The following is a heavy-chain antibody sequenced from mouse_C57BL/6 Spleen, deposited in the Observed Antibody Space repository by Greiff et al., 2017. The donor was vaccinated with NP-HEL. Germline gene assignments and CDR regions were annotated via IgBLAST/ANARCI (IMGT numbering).Heavy chain of an antibody. J-gene: IGHJ1*03. CDR3: AREFTTVGYFDV. CDR1: GYTFTSYW. Sequence: QVQLKQPGAELVKPGASVKLSCKASGYTFTSYWMHWVKQRPGQGLEWIGMIHPNSGSTNYNEKFKSKATLTVDKSSSTAYMQLSSLTSEDSAVYYCAREFTTVGYFDVWGTGTTVTVSS. CDR2: IHPNSGST. V-gene: IGHV1-64*01. D-gene: IGHD1-1*01.